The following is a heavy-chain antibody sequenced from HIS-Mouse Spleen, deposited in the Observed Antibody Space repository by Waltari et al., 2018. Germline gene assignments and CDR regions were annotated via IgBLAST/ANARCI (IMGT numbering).Heavy chain of an antibody. J-gene: IGHJ5*02. V-gene: IGHV4-39*07. CDR1: GGSISSSSYY. D-gene: IGHD6-13*01. CDR3: ARDGGLAAAGTGSWFDP. CDR2: IYYSGST. Sequence: QLQLQESGPGLVKPSETLSLTCTVSGGSISSSSYYWGGIRQPPGKGLEWIGSIYYSGSTYYNPSLKSRVTISVDTSKNQFSLKLSSVTAADTAVYYCARDGGLAAAGTGSWFDPWGQGTLVTVSS.